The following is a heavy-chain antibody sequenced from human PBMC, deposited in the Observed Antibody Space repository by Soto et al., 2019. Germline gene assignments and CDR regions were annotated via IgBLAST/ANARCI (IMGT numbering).Heavy chain of an antibody. CDR2: ISAYNGNT. CDR1: GYSFTSYV. V-gene: IGHV1-18*04. D-gene: IGHD6-13*01. J-gene: IGHJ5*02. Sequence: XSVKVSCNASGYSFTSYVIIWGRPTPGQGLEWMGWISAYNGNTNYAQKLQGRVTMTTDTSTSTAYMELRSLRSDDTAVYYCARSAEADRRVWFDPWGQGTLVTVSS. CDR3: ARSAEADRRVWFDP.